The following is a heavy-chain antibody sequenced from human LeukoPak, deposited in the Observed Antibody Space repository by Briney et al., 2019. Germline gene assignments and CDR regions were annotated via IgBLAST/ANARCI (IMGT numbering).Heavy chain of an antibody. Sequence: GGTLRLSCATSGFSVSTNYVTWVRQPPGKGLEWVSVIYNDGSPCYADSVKGRFTISRDNSKDTVYLQMSSLRVEDTAVYYCMDPLAGWGQGTLVTVSS. V-gene: IGHV3-53*05. CDR3: MDPLAG. CDR2: IYNDGSP. CDR1: GFSVSTNY. D-gene: IGHD2-2*03. J-gene: IGHJ4*02.